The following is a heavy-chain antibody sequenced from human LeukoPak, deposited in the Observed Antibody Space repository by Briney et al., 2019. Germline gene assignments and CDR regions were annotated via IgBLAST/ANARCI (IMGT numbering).Heavy chain of an antibody. CDR2: FDPEDGET. V-gene: IGHV1-24*01. J-gene: IGHJ1*01. CDR1: GYTLTELS. D-gene: IGHD2-15*01. Sequence: VASVKVSCKVSGYTLTELSMHWVRQAPGKGLEWMGGFDPEDGETIYAQKFQGRVTMTEDTSTDTAYMELSSLRSEDTAVYYCATACSGGSCLSAEYFQHWGQGTLVTVSS. CDR3: ATACSGGSCLSAEYFQH.